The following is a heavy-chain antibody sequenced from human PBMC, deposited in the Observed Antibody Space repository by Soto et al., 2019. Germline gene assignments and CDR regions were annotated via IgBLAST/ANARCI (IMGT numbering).Heavy chain of an antibody. Sequence: PSETLSLTCTVSGGSISSGGYYWSWIRQHPGKGLEWIGYIYYSGSTYYNPSLKSRVTISVDTSKNQFSLKLSSVTAADTAVYYCARDLSPQGGYNWFDPWGQGTLVTVSS. CDR1: GGSISSGGYY. CDR2: IYYSGST. D-gene: IGHD4-17*01. J-gene: IGHJ5*02. V-gene: IGHV4-31*03. CDR3: ARDLSPQGGYNWFDP.